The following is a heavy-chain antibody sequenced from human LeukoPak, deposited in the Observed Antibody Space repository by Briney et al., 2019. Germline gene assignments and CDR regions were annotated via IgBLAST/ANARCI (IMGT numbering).Heavy chain of an antibody. CDR2: ISAYNGNT. J-gene: IGHJ5*02. CDR3: ARNDKWAVVAASGWFDP. V-gene: IGHV1-18*01. Sequence: ASVKVSCKASGYTFTSYGISWVRQAPGQGLEWMGWISAYNGNTNYAQKLQGRVTMTTDTSTSTAYMELRSLRSDDTAVYYCARNDKWAVVAASGWFDPWGQGTLVTVSS. CDR1: GYTFTSYG. D-gene: IGHD2-15*01.